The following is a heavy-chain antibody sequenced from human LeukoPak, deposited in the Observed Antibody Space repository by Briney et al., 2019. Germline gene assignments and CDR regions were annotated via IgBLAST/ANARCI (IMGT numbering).Heavy chain of an antibody. D-gene: IGHD6-13*01. CDR1: GYSISSGYY. V-gene: IGHV4-38-2*02. CDR3: ARLQQLVPDY. Sequence: SETLSLTCTVSGYSISSGYYRGWIRQPPGKGLEWIGSIYHSGSTYYNPSLKSRVTISVDTSKNQFSLKLSSVTAADTAVYYCARLQQLVPDYWGQGTLVTVSS. J-gene: IGHJ4*02. CDR2: IYHSGST.